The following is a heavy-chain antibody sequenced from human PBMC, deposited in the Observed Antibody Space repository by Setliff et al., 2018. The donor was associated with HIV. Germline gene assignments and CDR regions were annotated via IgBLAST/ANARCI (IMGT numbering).Heavy chain of an antibody. Sequence: GASVRSPARLLEAPSATMLSAGCDRPLDKGLEWMGGIIPLFGTANYAQNFQGRFTISRDNSKNTLYLQMSSLRAEDSALYYCAKDGWNWRFDYWGQGTLVTVSS. CDR1: EAPSATML. D-gene: IGHD1-1*01. CDR3: AKDGWNWRFDY. CDR2: IIPLFGTA. J-gene: IGHJ4*02. V-gene: IGHV1-69*05.